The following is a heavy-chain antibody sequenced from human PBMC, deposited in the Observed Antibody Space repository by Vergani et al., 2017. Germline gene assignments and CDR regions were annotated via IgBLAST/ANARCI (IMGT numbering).Heavy chain of an antibody. J-gene: IGHJ4*02. CDR1: GFTFRNHG. D-gene: IGHD2/OR15-2a*01. V-gene: IGHV3-33*01. Sequence: QVQLVESGGGVVQPGKSLRLSCAASGFTFRNHGMHWVRQAPGKGPEWVAVIWFDGDNKYYADSVKGRFTIARDNSKNTLFLQMNSLRAEDTAVYYCVRDRRPEVGNIFDYWGPGTLVTVSS. CDR3: VRDRRPEVGNIFDY. CDR2: IWFDGDNK.